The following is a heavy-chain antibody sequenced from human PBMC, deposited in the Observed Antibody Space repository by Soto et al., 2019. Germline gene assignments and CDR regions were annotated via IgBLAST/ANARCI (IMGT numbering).Heavy chain of an antibody. CDR3: ARGERWLQSNYFDY. CDR1: GFTFSDYY. D-gene: IGHD5-12*01. V-gene: IGHV3-11*01. CDR2: ISSSGSTI. J-gene: IGHJ4*02. Sequence: LRLSCAASGFTFSDYYMSWIRQAPGKGLEWVSYISSSGSTIYYADSVKGRFTISRDNAKNSLYLQMNSLRAEDTAVYYCARGERWLQSNYFDYWGQGTLVTVSS.